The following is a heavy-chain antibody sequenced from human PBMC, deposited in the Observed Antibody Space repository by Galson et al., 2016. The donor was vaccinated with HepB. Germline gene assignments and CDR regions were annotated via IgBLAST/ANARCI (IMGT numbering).Heavy chain of an antibody. CDR1: GFSLRTSGMG. D-gene: IGHD2-8*02. J-gene: IGHJ4*02. CDR3: AHVSYITGGWIHYFDY. V-gene: IGHV2-5*02. CDR2: IYWDDDE. Sequence: PALVKPTQALTLTCSFSGFSLRTSGMGVGWIRQPPGKALEWLALIYWDDDERYSPSLKSRLTITKDRSKNRVVLTVTNMDPVDTATYYCAHVSYITGGWIHYFDYWGQGTLVTVSS.